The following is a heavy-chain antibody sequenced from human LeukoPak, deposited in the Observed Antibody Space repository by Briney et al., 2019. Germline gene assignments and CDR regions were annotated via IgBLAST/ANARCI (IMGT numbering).Heavy chain of an antibody. CDR1: GFTFSSYS. CDR3: ARDRAITMIVGNWFDP. Sequence: GGSLRLSCAASGFTFSSYSMNWVRQAPGKGLEWVSSITSSSSYIYYADSVKGRFTISRDNSKNTLYLQMNSLRAEDTAVYYCARDRAITMIVGNWFDPWGQGTLVTVSS. V-gene: IGHV3-21*01. CDR2: ITSSSSYI. D-gene: IGHD3-22*01. J-gene: IGHJ5*02.